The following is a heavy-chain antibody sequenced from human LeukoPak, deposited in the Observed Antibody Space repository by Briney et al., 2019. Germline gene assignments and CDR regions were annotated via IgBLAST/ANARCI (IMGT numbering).Heavy chain of an antibody. CDR1: GGSISSYH. Sequence: SETLSLTCTVSGGSISSYHWSWIRQPPGKGLEWIGYIYYGGSTNYNPSLKSRVTISVDTSKNQFSLKLSSVTAADTAVYYCARERLAGEFDPWGQGTLVTVSS. CDR3: ARERLAGEFDP. J-gene: IGHJ5*02. D-gene: IGHD6-19*01. CDR2: IYYGGST. V-gene: IGHV4-59*01.